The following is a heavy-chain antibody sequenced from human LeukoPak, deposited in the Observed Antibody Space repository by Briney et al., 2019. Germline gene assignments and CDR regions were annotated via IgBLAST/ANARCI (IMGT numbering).Heavy chain of an antibody. J-gene: IGHJ4*02. D-gene: IGHD3-10*02. CDR1: GGSISSSSYY. Sequence: SETLSLTCTVSGGSISSSSYYWGWIRQPPGKGLEWIGSIYYSGSTYYNPSLKSRVTISVDTSKNQFSLQLSSVTAADTAVYYCAVRGVIKPGFDYWGQGTLVTVSS. V-gene: IGHV4-39*07. CDR2: IYYSGST. CDR3: AVRGVIKPGFDY.